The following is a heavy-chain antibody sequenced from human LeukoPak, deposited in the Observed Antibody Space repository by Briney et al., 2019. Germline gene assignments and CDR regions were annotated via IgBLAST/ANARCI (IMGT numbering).Heavy chain of an antibody. V-gene: IGHV3-74*01. CDR2: VNSDGSHT. Sequence: GGSLRLSCAASGFVFGSYWMHWARQAPGKGLVWVSRVNSDGSHTTYADSVKGRFTISRDNAKKMVYLEMHSLRAGDTAIYYCARVAHDYVDSGPDYWGQGTLVSVSS. CDR3: ARVAHDYVDSGPDY. CDR1: GFVFGSYW. J-gene: IGHJ4*02. D-gene: IGHD4-17*01.